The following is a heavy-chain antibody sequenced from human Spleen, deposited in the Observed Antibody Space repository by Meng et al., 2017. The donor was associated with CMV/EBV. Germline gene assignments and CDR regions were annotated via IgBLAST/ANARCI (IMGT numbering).Heavy chain of an antibody. CDR2: ISGSGGST. J-gene: IGHJ6*02. Sequence: GESLKISCAASGFTFSSYAMSWVRQAPGKGLEWVSAISGSGGSTYYADSVKGRFTISRDNSKNTLYLQMNSLRAEDTAVYYCAKELSLRYFDWLSKYYYYGMDVWGQGTTVTVSS. D-gene: IGHD3-9*01. V-gene: IGHV3-23*01. CDR1: GFTFSSYA. CDR3: AKELSLRYFDWLSKYYYYGMDV.